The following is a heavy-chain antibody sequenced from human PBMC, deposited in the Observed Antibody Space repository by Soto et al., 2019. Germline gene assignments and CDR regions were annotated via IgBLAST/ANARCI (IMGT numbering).Heavy chain of an antibody. CDR1: GSTISSRSYH. CDR3: ARPFQYSGYAAPFVD. V-gene: IGHV4-39*01. CDR2: IYYSGST. J-gene: IGHJ4*02. D-gene: IGHD5-12*01. Sequence: PSDCLSHTCTVSGSTISSRSYHWGWIRQLPGKGLALIGSIYYSGSTYYNPSLKSRVTISVDTSKNQFSLKLSSVTAADTAVYYCARPFQYSGYAAPFVDWGQGTLVTVSS.